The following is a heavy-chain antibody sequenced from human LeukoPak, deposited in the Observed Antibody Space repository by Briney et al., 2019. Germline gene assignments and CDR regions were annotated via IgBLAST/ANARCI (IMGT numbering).Heavy chain of an antibody. V-gene: IGHV4-34*01. Sequence: PSETLSLTCAVYGGSFSGYYWSWIRQPPGKGLEWIGEINHSGSTNYNPSLKSRVTISVDTSKNQFSLKLSSVTAADTAVYYCAGGTGYYDSSGYYYYWGQGTLVTVSS. CDR2: INHSGST. CDR3: AGGTGYYDSSGYYYY. J-gene: IGHJ4*02. D-gene: IGHD3-22*01. CDR1: GGSFSGYY.